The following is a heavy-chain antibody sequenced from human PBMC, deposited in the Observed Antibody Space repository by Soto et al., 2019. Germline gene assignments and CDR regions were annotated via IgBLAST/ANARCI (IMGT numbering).Heavy chain of an antibody. J-gene: IGHJ4*02. Sequence: GGSLRLSCAASGFTFSSYAMGWVRQAPGKGLEWVSTISGSGGSTYYADSVKGRFTISRDNSKNTLYLQMNSLRAEDTAVYYCAKQGNYYDSSGYYKFDYWGQGTLVTVSS. CDR2: ISGSGGST. V-gene: IGHV3-23*01. D-gene: IGHD3-22*01. CDR1: GFTFSSYA. CDR3: AKQGNYYDSSGYYKFDY.